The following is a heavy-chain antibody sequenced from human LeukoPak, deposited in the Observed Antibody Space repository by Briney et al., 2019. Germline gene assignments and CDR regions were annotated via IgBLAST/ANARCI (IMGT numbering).Heavy chain of an antibody. CDR1: GFTFSHFF. CDR3: AKGGSYDYVWGSPNWFDP. D-gene: IGHD3-16*01. J-gene: IGHJ5*02. Sequence: GGSLRLSCAASGFTFSHFFMNWIRQAPGKGLECVSYIGSGGSPIYYADSVKGRFTISRDDAKNSLYLQMNSLRAEDTALYYCAKGGSYDYVWGSPNWFDPWGQGTLVTVSS. CDR2: IGSGGSPI. V-gene: IGHV3-11*01.